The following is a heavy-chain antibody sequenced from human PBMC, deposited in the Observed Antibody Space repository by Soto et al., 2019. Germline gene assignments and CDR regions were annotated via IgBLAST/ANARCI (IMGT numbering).Heavy chain of an antibody. CDR3: ARSSGGNFGIIIEGSNWLDP. V-gene: IGHV1-24*01. CDR1: GYSLTELS. J-gene: IGHJ5*02. D-gene: IGHD3-10*01. Sequence: ASVKVSCKASGYSLTELSMDWVRQSPGKSLDWRGVFEPEDGETIYAQKFQGRVTMTRDTSRSTVYLELPSLRSDDTAIYYCARSSGGNFGIIIEGSNWLDPWGQGTWVTGSS. CDR2: FEPEDGET.